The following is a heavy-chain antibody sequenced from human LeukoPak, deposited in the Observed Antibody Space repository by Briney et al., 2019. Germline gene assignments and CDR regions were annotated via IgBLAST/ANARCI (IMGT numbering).Heavy chain of an antibody. Sequence: SETLSLTCSVSGGSISTYYWNWLRQPAGKELEWIGRIFASGSNNYNPSLKSRVTISMDKAKNHFSLILKSVTAADTAFYYCARDFYGDDGHHPFDYWGQGILVTVSS. J-gene: IGHJ4*02. CDR1: GGSISTYY. CDR3: ARDFYGDDGHHPFDY. V-gene: IGHV4-4*07. CDR2: IFASGSN. D-gene: IGHD2/OR15-2a*01.